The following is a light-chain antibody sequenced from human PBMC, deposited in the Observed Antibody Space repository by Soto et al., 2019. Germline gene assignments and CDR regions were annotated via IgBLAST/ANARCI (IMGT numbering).Light chain of an antibody. J-gene: IGLJ2*01. CDR1: SSDVGGYNH. V-gene: IGLV2-14*01. CDR2: EVN. Sequence: QSVLTQPASVSGSPGQSITISCTGTSSDVGGYNHVSWYQQYPGKAPKLVIYEVNNRPSGVSYRFSGSRSGNTASLTISGLQAEDEADYYCTSYRSTSTRFGGGTKLTVL. CDR3: TSYRSTSTR.